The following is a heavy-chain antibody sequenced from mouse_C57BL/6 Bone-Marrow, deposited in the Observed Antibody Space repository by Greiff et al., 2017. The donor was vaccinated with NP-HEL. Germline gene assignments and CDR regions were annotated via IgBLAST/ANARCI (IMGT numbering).Heavy chain of an antibody. CDR1: GYTFTSYG. Sequence: QVQLKESGAELARPGASVKLSCKASGYTFTSYGISWVKQRTGQGLEWIGEIYPRSGNTYYNEKFKGKATLTADKSSSTAYMELRSLTSEDSAVYFCFLSYGSSYWYFDVWGTGTTVTVSS. V-gene: IGHV1-81*01. CDR2: IYPRSGNT. J-gene: IGHJ1*03. CDR3: FLSYGSSYWYFDV. D-gene: IGHD1-1*01.